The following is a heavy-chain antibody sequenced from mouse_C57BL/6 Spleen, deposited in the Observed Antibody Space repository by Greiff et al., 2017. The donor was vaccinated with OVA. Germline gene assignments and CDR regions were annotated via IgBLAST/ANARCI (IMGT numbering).Heavy chain of an antibody. V-gene: IGHV2-9-1*01. J-gene: IGHJ2*01. CDR2: IWTGGGT. D-gene: IGHD1-1*01. Sequence: VQLQQSGPGLVAPSQSLSITCTVSGFSLTSYAISWVRQPPGKGLEWLGVIWTGGGTNYNSALKSRLSISKDNSKSQVFLKMNSLQTDDTARYYCARRYYGSSYHFFDYWGQGTTLTVSS. CDR1: GFSLTSYA. CDR3: ARRYYGSSYHFFDY.